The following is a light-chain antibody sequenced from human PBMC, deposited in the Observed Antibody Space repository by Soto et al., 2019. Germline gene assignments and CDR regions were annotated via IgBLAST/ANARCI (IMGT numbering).Light chain of an antibody. CDR2: KAS. Sequence: DIQMTQSPSTLSASVGDRVTITCLASQSISSYLAWYQQKPWKAPKLLIYKASSLESWFPSRFSGSGSGTEFTLTINSLQPDDFATYYCQQYNSYSPWTFGQGTKVDIK. V-gene: IGKV1-5*03. J-gene: IGKJ1*01. CDR1: QSISSY. CDR3: QQYNSYSPWT.